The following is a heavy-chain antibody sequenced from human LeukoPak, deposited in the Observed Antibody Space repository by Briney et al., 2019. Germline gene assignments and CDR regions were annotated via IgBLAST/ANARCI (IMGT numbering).Heavy chain of an antibody. V-gene: IGHV1-18*01. CDR2: ISTYNGNT. CDR3: ARGGNADSFDN. CDR1: GYTFTSYG. Sequence: ASVKVSCKASGYTFTSYGITWVRQAPGHGLEWMGWISTYNGNTDSAQNLQGRVTMTTDTSTSTAYMELRSLRSDDTAVYYCARGGNADSFDNWGLGTLVTVSS. D-gene: IGHD3-16*01. J-gene: IGHJ4*02.